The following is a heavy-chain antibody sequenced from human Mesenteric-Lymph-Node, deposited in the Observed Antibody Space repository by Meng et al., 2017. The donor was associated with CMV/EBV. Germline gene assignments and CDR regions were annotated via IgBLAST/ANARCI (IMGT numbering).Heavy chain of an antibody. CDR1: GFTFTSYS. CDR3: AKALYSGSYYEPLDY. Sequence: GESLKISCAASGFTFTSYSMNWVRQAPGKGLEWVSAISSSSTYIYYADSVKGRFTISRDNAKNSLYLQMNSLRAEDTAIYYCAKALYSGSYYEPLDYWGQGALVTVSS. D-gene: IGHD1-26*01. J-gene: IGHJ4*02. V-gene: IGHV3-21*01. CDR2: ISSSSTYI.